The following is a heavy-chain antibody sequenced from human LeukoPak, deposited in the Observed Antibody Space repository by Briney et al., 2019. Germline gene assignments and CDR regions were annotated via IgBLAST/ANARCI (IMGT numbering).Heavy chain of an antibody. J-gene: IGHJ4*02. CDR3: TRTTVGNFDY. D-gene: IGHD6-13*01. CDR2: IYDSGST. CDR1: GGSVSSGSYY. V-gene: IGHV4-61*01. Sequence: SETLSLTCTVSGGSVSSGSYYWSWIRLPPGKGLEWIGYIYDSGSTNYNPSLKSRVTISLDTSKNQFSLKLTAVTAADTAVYYCTRTTVGNFDYWGQGTLVTVSS.